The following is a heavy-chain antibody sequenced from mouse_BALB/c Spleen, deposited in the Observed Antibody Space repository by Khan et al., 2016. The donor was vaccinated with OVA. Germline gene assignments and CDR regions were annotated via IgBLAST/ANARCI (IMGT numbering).Heavy chain of an antibody. CDR1: GYTFTSYT. Sequence: QVQLQQPGAELARPGASVKMSCKASGYTFTSYTMHWVKRRPGQGLVWIGYINPSSGYTKYNQKFKDKATLTADKSSSTAYMQLSSLTSEDSAVYYCSRTHDRWGQGTTLTVSS. CDR3: SRTHDR. J-gene: IGHJ2*01. V-gene: IGHV1-4*01. D-gene: IGHD2-3*01. CDR2: INPSSGYT.